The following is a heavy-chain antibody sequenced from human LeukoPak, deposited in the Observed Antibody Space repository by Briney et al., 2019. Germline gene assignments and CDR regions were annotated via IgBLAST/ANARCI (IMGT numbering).Heavy chain of an antibody. CDR3: ARSGDTAMDYYHYYGMDV. CDR1: GGSISSYY. J-gene: IGHJ6*02. D-gene: IGHD5-18*01. Sequence: SETLSLTCTVSGGSISSYYWSWIRQPPGKGLEWIGYIYYSGSTNYNPSLKSRVTISVDTSKNQFSLKLSSVTAADTAVYYCARSGDTAMDYYHYYGMDVWGQGTTVTVSS. CDR2: IYYSGST. V-gene: IGHV4-59*01.